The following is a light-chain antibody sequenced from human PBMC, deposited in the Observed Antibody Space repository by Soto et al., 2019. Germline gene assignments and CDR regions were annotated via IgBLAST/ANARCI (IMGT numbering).Light chain of an antibody. CDR1: SSDVGGYNY. CDR2: EVS. Sequence: QSVLTQPPSASGSPVQSLTISCTGTSSDVGGYNYVSWYQQYPGKAPKVMIYEVSKRPSGVPDRFSGSKSGNTASLTVSGFQVDNEAISYDSSYPARNSFYASRPGT. V-gene: IGLV2-8*01. J-gene: IGLJ1*01. CDR3: SSYPARNSFYA.